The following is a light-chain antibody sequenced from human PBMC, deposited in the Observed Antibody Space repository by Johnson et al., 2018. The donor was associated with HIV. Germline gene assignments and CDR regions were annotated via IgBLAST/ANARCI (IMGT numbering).Light chain of an antibody. J-gene: IGLJ1*01. CDR2: QNT. V-gene: IGLV1-51*02. CDR1: SSNIGRNY. CDR3: GTWDNSLKAEV. Sequence: QSVLTQPPSVSTAPGQMVTISCSGSSSNIGRNYVSWYQQLPGTAPKLLIYQNTWRPSWIPDRSSGSTSGASATLAFTALPTGDEADYYCGTWDNSLKAEVFGTGTKVTVL.